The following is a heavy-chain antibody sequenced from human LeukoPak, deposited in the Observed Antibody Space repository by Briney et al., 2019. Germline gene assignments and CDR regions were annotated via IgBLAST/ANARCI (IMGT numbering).Heavy chain of an antibody. J-gene: IGHJ4*02. CDR1: GFTFSSYS. D-gene: IGHD1-26*01. CDR2: ISGNGGNT. CDR3: VRIVGHTTTDF. V-gene: IGHV3-23*01. Sequence: GGSLRLSCAASGFTFSSYSMSWVRQAPGKGLEWVSTISGNGGNTYYTDSVRGRFTISRDNSKNTLYLQMNSVTYEDTAVYFCVRIVGHTTTDFWGQGTIVTVSS.